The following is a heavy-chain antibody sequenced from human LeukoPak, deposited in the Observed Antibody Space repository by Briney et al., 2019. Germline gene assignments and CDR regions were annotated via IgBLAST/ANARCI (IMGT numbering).Heavy chain of an antibody. D-gene: IGHD3-22*01. CDR3: ASRIRYDSSGGIDAFDI. V-gene: IGHV1-69*06. Sequence: SVKVSCKASGGTFSSYAISWVRQAPGQGLEWMGGIIPIFGTANYAQKFQGRVTITADKSTSTAYMELSSLRSEDTAVYYCASRIRYDSSGGIDAFDIWGQGTMVTVSS. J-gene: IGHJ3*02. CDR1: GGTFSSYA. CDR2: IIPIFGTA.